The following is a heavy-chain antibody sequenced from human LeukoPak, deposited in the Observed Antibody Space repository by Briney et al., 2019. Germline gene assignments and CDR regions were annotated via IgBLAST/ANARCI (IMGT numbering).Heavy chain of an antibody. J-gene: IGHJ4*02. V-gene: IGHV4-34*01. CDR3: ARGYYDSSGYYYFDY. CDR2: INHSGST. D-gene: IGHD3-22*01. Sequence: SETLSLTCAVYGGSFSGYYWSWIRQPPGKGLEWIGEINHSGSTNYNPSLKSRVTISVDTSKNQFSLKLSSVTAADTAVYYCARGYYDSSGYYYFDYWGQGTLVAVSS. CDR1: GGSFSGYY.